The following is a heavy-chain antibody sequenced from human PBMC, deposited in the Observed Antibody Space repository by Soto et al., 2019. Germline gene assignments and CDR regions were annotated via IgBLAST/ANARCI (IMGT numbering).Heavy chain of an antibody. CDR3: ARDNPGTPGIAAAGANCFDL. Sequence: ASVKVSCKASGYTFTGYYMHWVRQAPGQGLEWMGIINPSGGSTSYAQKFQGRVTMTRDTSTSTVYMELSSLRSEDTAVYYCARDNPGTPGIAAAGANCFDLWGQGILVTVSS. D-gene: IGHD6-13*01. J-gene: IGHJ5*02. V-gene: IGHV1-46*01. CDR2: INPSGGST. CDR1: GYTFTGYY.